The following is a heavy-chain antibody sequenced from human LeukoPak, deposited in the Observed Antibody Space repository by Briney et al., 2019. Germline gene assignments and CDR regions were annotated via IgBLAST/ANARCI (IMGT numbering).Heavy chain of an antibody. CDR2: INPYSGGT. CDR3: ARGSSTRVCYYYYMDV. V-gene: IGHV1-2*02. J-gene: IGHJ6*03. Sequence: ASVKVSCKASGYTFTDYYMHWVRQAPGRGLEGMGWINPYSGGTNYEQKFQGRVTMTRDTSISTAYMEVSRERSDDTAMYYCARGSSTRVCYYYYMDVWGKGTTVTVSS. D-gene: IGHD6-6*01. CDR1: GYTFTDYY.